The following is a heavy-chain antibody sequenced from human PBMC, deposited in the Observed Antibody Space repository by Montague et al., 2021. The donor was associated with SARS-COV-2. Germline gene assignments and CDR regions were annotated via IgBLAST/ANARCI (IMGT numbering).Heavy chain of an antibody. Sequence: SETLSLTCTVSGDSMTDSYCSWIRQPPGKGLEFTGYIYFSGSTNYNPSLKSRLTISVDTSKNQFSLKLSSVTAADTAVYFCTRLSLGWNTDWGQGTLVTVSS. CDR2: IYFSGST. J-gene: IGHJ1*01. D-gene: IGHD1-1*01. CDR3: TRLSLGWNTD. CDR1: GDSMTDSY. V-gene: IGHV4-59*08.